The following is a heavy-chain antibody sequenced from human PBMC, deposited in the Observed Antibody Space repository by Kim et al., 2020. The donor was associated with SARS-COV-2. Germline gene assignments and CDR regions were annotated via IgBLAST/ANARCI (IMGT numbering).Heavy chain of an antibody. CDR1: GFIFSSYS. Sequence: GGSLRLSCVASGFIFSSYSMNWVRQAPGKGLEWVASISGDSNYIYYIDSVKGRFTISRDNAKASLYLHMNSLRAEDAAVYYCARNPKRDYWGQGTLVTVSS. J-gene: IGHJ4*02. CDR3: ARNPKRDY. V-gene: IGHV3-21*01. CDR2: ISGDSNYI.